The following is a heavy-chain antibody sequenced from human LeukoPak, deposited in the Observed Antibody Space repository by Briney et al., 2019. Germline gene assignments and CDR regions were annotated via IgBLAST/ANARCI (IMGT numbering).Heavy chain of an antibody. CDR3: AKDGGLGYCSSTSCYLDY. CDR2: ISYDGSNK. D-gene: IGHD2-2*01. J-gene: IGHJ4*02. Sequence: PGRSLRLSCAASGFTFSSYAMHWVRQAPGKGLEWVAVISYDGSNKYYADSVKGRFTISRDNSKNTLYLQMNSLRAEDTAVYYCAKDGGLGYCSSTSCYLDYWGQGTLVTVSS. CDR1: GFTFSSYA. V-gene: IGHV3-30*04.